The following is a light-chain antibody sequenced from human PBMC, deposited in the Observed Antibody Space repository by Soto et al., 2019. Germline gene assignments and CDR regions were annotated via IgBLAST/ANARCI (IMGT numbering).Light chain of an antibody. J-gene: IGLJ2*01. CDR1: SSNIARNT. V-gene: IGLV1-44*01. CDR3: ATWDDSLNGVV. CDR2: NNN. Sequence: QSVLTQPPSASGTPGQTVTISCSGSSSNIARNTESWYQEVTGTAPKLLIYNNNQRPSGVPDRFSASKSGTSASLAISGLQSEDEAVYYWATWDDSLNGVVFGGGTKLTVL.